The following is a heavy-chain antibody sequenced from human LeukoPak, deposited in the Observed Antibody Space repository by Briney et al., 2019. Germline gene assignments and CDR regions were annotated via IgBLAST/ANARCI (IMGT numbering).Heavy chain of an antibody. V-gene: IGHV3-7*01. CDR1: GFTFSTYW. D-gene: IGHD2-15*01. CDR2: IKFDGSEK. J-gene: IGHJ4*02. CDR3: TRGGGNFDY. Sequence: GGSLRLSCAASGFTFSTYWMNWVRQAPGKGLEWVANIKFDGSEKYYVDSVKGRFTISRDNTKNPLYLQMNSLRAEDTAMYYCTRGGGNFDYWGQGTLVTVSS.